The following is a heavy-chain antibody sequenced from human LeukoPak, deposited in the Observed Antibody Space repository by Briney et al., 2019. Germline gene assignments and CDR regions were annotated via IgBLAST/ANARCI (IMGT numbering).Heavy chain of an antibody. D-gene: IGHD6-19*01. CDR2: IYYSGST. V-gene: IGHV4-59*01. Sequence: SETLSLTCTVSGGSISSYYWSWIRQPPGKGLEWIGYIYYSGSTNYNPSLKSRVTISVDTSKNQFSLKLSSVTAADTAVYYCARGPPPYSSGWYAADAFDIWGQGTMVTVSS. CDR3: ARGPPPYSSGWYAADAFDI. J-gene: IGHJ3*02. CDR1: GGSISSYY.